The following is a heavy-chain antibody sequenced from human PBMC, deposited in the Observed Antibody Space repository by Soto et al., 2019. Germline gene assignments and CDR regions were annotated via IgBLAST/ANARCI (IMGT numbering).Heavy chain of an antibody. D-gene: IGHD3-3*01. CDR2: ISGSGDNT. V-gene: IGHV3-23*01. CDR1: GFSFSDYA. Sequence: EVQLLESGGGLVQPGGSLRLSCKASGFSFSDYAMTWVRQAPGKGLEWVSVISGSGDNTFYAASVKGRFAISRDNSKNVLYLHMNSLSADDAAVYFCATGRAITVYGVDIRFDYWGLGTLVTVSS. J-gene: IGHJ4*01. CDR3: ATGRAITVYGVDIRFDY.